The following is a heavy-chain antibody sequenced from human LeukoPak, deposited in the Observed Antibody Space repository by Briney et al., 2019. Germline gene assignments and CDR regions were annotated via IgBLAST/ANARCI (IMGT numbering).Heavy chain of an antibody. V-gene: IGHV3-48*03. CDR2: ISSSGSTI. Sequence: QPGGSLRLSCAASGFTFSSYGMNWVRQAPGKGLEWVSYISSSGSTIYYADSVKGRFTISRDNAKNSLYLQMNSLRAEDTAVYYCARLRPSPYYYYMDVWGKGTTVTISS. CDR3: ARLRPSPYYYYMDV. J-gene: IGHJ6*03. CDR1: GFTFSSYG.